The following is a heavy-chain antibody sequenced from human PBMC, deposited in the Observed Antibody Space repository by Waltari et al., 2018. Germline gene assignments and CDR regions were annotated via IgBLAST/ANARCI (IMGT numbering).Heavy chain of an antibody. CDR3: ATAPDAFQIIN. CDR1: GYTFTGYY. V-gene: IGHV1-2*02. CDR2: INPYSGGT. J-gene: IGHJ4*02. D-gene: IGHD2-2*01. Sequence: VQLVQSGAEVKKPGATVKISCKVSGYTFTGYYMYWVRQAPGQGLEWMGWINPYSGGTAYAQKFQGRVTLTRDTSISTAYMELNRLISDDSAMYYCATAPDAFQIINWGQGTLVTVSS.